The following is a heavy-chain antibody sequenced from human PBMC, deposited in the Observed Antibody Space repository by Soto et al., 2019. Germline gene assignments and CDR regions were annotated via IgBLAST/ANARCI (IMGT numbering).Heavy chain of an antibody. V-gene: IGHV4-34*01. CDR2: INHSGST. Sequence: SETLSLTCAVYGGSFSGYYWSWIRQPPGKGLEWIGEINHSGSTNYNPSLKSRVTISVDTSKNPFSLKLSSVTAADTAVYYCARVFGTSTTVTTERAFDIWGQGTMVTVSS. D-gene: IGHD4-17*01. J-gene: IGHJ3*02. CDR3: ARVFGTSTTVTTERAFDI. CDR1: GGSFSGYY.